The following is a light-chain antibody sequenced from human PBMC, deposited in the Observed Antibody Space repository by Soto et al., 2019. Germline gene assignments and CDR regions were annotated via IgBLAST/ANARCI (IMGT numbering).Light chain of an antibody. Sequence: EIVLTQSPATLSVSPGERATLSWMAGRNVITNFAWYQQRPGHTPRLLIYSASTRVTGIPATFSGSGSGTDFTLTISRLEPEDSAVYHCQQYGSSPTTFGQGTKVDIK. V-gene: IGKV3-20*01. CDR1: RNVITN. J-gene: IGKJ1*01. CDR2: SAS. CDR3: QQYGSSPTT.